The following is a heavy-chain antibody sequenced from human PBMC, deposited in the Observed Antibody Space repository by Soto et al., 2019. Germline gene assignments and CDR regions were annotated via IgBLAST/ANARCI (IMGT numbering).Heavy chain of an antibody. J-gene: IGHJ3*02. CDR1: GFTFSSYW. CDR3: ARDLGYYGSGSRRALGAFDI. D-gene: IGHD3-10*01. V-gene: IGHV3-7*01. Sequence: TGGSLRLSCAASGFTFSSYWMSWVRQAPGKGLEWVANIKQDGSEEYYVDSVKGRFTISRDNAKNSLYLQMNSLRAEDTAVYYCARDLGYYGSGSRRALGAFDIWGQGTMVTVSS. CDR2: IKQDGSEE.